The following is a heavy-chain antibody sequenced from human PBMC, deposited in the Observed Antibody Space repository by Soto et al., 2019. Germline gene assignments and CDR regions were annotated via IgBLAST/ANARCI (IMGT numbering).Heavy chain of an antibody. CDR3: AREGTYGAPSHWYVDL. CDR1: GFTFSDFS. V-gene: IGHV3-48*02. Sequence: EVQLVESGGGLAQPGGSLRLSCAASGFTFSDFSMNWVRQAPGKGLEWVSYSSSSSSSTYYVDSVKGRFTISRDNAKNSLYLQMNSLRDEDTAVYYCAREGTYGAPSHWYVDLWGLGTLVTVSS. CDR2: SSSSSSST. J-gene: IGHJ2*01. D-gene: IGHD4-17*01.